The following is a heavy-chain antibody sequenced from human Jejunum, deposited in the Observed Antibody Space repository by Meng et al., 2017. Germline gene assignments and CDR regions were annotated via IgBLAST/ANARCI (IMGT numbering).Heavy chain of an antibody. CDR2: IWYDGSNK. V-gene: IGHV3-33*06. J-gene: IGHJ4*02. CDR1: GFTFSDYG. CDR3: AKQWGSGNYLDY. D-gene: IGHD1-26*01. Sequence: GGSLRLSCVASGFTFSDYGMHWARQAPGKGLEWVALIWYDGSNKYYADSVKGRFTISRDNSKTTLYLEMSSLRDEDTAVYYCAKQWGSGNYLDYWGQGTQVTVSS.